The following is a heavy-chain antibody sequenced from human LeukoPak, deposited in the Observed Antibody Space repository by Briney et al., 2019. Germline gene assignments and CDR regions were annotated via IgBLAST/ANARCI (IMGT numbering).Heavy chain of an antibody. CDR1: GFTFSSNA. J-gene: IGHJ4*02. CDR3: AKETRVVVTAIYYFDY. CDR2: ISGSGGST. D-gene: IGHD2-21*02. Sequence: GGSLRLSCAASGFTFSSNAMSWVRQAPGKGLEWVSAISGSGGSTYYADSVKGRFTISRDNSKNTLYLQMNSLRAEDTAVYYCAKETRVVVTAIYYFDYWGQGTLVTVSS. V-gene: IGHV3-23*01.